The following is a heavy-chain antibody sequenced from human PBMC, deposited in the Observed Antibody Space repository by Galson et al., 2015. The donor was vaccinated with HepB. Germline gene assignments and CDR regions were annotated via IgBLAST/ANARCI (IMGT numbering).Heavy chain of an antibody. D-gene: IGHD3-3*01. J-gene: IGHJ6*02. CDR1: GFTFSSYG. Sequence: SLRLSCAASGFTFSSYGMHWVRQAPGRGLEWVAVISYDGSNKYYADSVKGRFTISRDNSKNTLYLQMNSLRAEDTAVYYCAKVLEPVTPYYYYGMDVWGQGTTVTVSS. CDR3: AKVLEPVTPYYYYGMDV. CDR2: ISYDGSNK. V-gene: IGHV3-30*18.